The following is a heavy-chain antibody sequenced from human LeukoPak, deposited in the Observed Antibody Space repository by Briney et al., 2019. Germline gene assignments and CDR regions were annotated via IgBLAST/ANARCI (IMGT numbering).Heavy chain of an antibody. Sequence: ASVKVSCKASGYTFTSYGISWVRQAPGQGLEWMGWISAYNGNTNYAQKLQGRVTMTTDTSTSTAYMELRSLRSDDTAVYYCARVYGYSSSWYSVQWAFDIWGQGTMVTVSS. D-gene: IGHD6-13*01. CDR1: GYTFTSYG. CDR2: ISAYNGNT. CDR3: ARVYGYSSSWYSVQWAFDI. V-gene: IGHV1-18*01. J-gene: IGHJ3*02.